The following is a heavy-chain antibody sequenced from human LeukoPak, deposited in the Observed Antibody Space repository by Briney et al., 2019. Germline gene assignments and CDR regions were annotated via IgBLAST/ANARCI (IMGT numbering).Heavy chain of an antibody. CDR3: ARGRAVAV. V-gene: IGHV3-7*05. Sequence: PGGSLRLSCAASGFIFSSYWVTWVRQAPGEGLEWVANINEDGSEKYYVDSVKGRFTISRDNTKNSLYLQMNSLRAEDTAVYYCARGRAVAVWGQGTLVTVSS. CDR2: INEDGSEK. D-gene: IGHD6-19*01. CDR1: GFIFSSYW. J-gene: IGHJ4*02.